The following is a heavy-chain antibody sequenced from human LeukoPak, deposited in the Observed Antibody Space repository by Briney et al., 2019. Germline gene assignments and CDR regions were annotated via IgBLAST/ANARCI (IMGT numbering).Heavy chain of an antibody. V-gene: IGHV1-18*01. CDR2: ISAYNGNT. CDR1: GYTFTSYG. J-gene: IGHJ4*02. D-gene: IGHD3-22*01. Sequence: ASVKVSCKASGYTFTSYGISWVRQAPGQGLEWMGWISAYNGNTNYAQKFQGRVTMTTDTSTSTAYMELRSLRSDDTAVYCCARDLYLNYYDSSGYVFDYWGQGTLVTVSS. CDR3: ARDLYLNYYDSSGYVFDY.